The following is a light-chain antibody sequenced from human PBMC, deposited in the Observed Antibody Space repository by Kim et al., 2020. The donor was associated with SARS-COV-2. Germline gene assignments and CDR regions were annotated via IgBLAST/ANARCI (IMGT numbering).Light chain of an antibody. CDR3: QQTYSSPWT. CDR2: GAS. Sequence: DIQMTQSPSSLSAFVGTRVTITCRASQSISTSLNWYHQKPGRAPKLLISGASSLQSGVPSRFSGSGSGTDFTLTIRSLQPEDFATYYCQQTYSSPWTFGQGTKVDIK. V-gene: IGKV1-39*01. J-gene: IGKJ1*01. CDR1: QSISTS.